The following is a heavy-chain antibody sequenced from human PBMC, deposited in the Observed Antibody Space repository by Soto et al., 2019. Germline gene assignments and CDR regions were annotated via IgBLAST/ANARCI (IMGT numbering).Heavy chain of an antibody. D-gene: IGHD3-10*01. V-gene: IGHV3-23*01. CDR3: AKVGSGSYSAHS. CDR2: ISFSGVNR. J-gene: IGHJ4*02. CDR1: GFTFSSYA. Sequence: EVQLLESGGGLVQPGGSLRLSCAASGFTFSSYAMNWVRQAPGKGLEWVSTISFSGVNRHYADSVKGRFTISRDNSKNTLYLQINSLRAEDTAIYYCAKVGSGSYSAHSWGQGTLVTVSS.